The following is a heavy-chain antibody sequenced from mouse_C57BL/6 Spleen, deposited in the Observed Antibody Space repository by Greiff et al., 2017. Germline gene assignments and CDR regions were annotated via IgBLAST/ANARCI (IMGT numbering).Heavy chain of an antibody. Sequence: QVQLQQSGAELVRPGASVKLSCKASGYTFTDYYINWVKQRPGQGLEWIARIYPGSGNTYYHEKFKGKATLTAEKSSITAYMQLSSLTSEDSAVYFCARSADAYYNWGQGTTLTVSS. CDR2: IYPGSGNT. V-gene: IGHV1-76*01. D-gene: IGHD2-3*01. CDR3: ARSADAYYN. CDR1: GYTFTDYY. J-gene: IGHJ2*01.